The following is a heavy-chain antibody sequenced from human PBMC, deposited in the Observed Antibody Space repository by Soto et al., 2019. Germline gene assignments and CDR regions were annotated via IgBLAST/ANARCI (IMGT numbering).Heavy chain of an antibody. V-gene: IGHV1-3*01. J-gene: IGHJ4*02. D-gene: IGHD6-13*01. CDR3: AQRLLESSSWPQPSLF. Sequence: GASVKVSCKASGYTFTSYAMHWVRQAPGQRLEWMGWINAGNGNTKYSQKFQGRVTITRDTSASTAYMELSSLRSEDTAVYYRAQRLLESSSWPQPSLFWGPGILV. CDR1: GYTFTSYA. CDR2: INAGNGNT.